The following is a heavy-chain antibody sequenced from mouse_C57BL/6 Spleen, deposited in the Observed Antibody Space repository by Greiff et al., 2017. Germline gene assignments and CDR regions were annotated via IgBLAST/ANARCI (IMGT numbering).Heavy chain of an antibody. Sequence: EVKVVESGGDLVKPGGSLKLSCAASGFTFSSYGMSWVRQTPDKRLEWVATISSGGSYTYYPDSVKGRFTISRDNAKNTLYLQMSSLKSEDTAMYCCASYDGRAWFAYWGQGTLVTVSA. V-gene: IGHV5-6*01. CDR1: GFTFSSYG. J-gene: IGHJ3*01. CDR3: ASYDGRAWFAY. CDR2: ISSGGSYT. D-gene: IGHD2-12*01.